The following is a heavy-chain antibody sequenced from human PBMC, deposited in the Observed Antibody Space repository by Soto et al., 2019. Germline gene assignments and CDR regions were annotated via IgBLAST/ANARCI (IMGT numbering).Heavy chain of an antibody. Sequence: PGESLKISCKGSGYSFTSYWIGWVRQMPGKGLEWMGIIYPGDSDTRYSPSFQGQVTISADKSISTAYLQWSSLKASDTAMYYCARVAGPFNSSHNWFDRWGQGTLVTVSS. CDR2: IYPGDSDT. V-gene: IGHV5-51*01. CDR1: GYSFTSYW. J-gene: IGHJ5*01. D-gene: IGHD6-13*01. CDR3: ARVAGPFNSSHNWFDR.